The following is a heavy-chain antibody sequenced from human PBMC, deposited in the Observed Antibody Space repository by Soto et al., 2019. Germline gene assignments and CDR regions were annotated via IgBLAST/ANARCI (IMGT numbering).Heavy chain of an antibody. CDR2: IYHSGST. V-gene: IGHV4-4*02. CDR3: ARVSGSYSYGMDV. Sequence: QVQLQESGPGLVKPSGTLSLTCAVSGGSISSSNWWSWVRQPPGKGLEWIGEIYHSGSTNYNPSLKSRAPXSXDXXKNQLSRKLSSVTAADTAVYYCARVSGSYSYGMDVWGQGTTVTVSS. D-gene: IGHD1-26*01. J-gene: IGHJ6*02. CDR1: GGSISSSNW.